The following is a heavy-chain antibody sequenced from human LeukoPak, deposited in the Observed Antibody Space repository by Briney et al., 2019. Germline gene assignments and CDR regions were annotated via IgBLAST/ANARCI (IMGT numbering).Heavy chain of an antibody. D-gene: IGHD6-6*01. V-gene: IGHV3-21*01. CDR2: ITISSSYI. CDR3: ARGYSSSFYFDY. CDR1: GFTFSSYS. Sequence: GGSLRLSCAASGFTFSSYSMNWVRLAPGKGLECVSSITISSSYIYYADSVKGRFTISRDNAKNSLYLQMSSLRVEDTAVYYCARGYSSSFYFDYWGQGALVTVSS. J-gene: IGHJ4*02.